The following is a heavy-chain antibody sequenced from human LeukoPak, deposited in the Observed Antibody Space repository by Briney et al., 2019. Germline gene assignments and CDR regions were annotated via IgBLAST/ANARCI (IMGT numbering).Heavy chain of an antibody. CDR3: AKDPHYSDTGAFDI. V-gene: IGHV3-23*01. J-gene: IGHJ3*02. D-gene: IGHD3-22*01. CDR1: GFTFSNYA. CDR2: ISATGGST. Sequence: GGSLRLSCAASGFTFSNYAMSWVRQAPGKGLEWASSISATGGSTYYAESVKGRFTISRDNSKNTLYLQMDSLRAADTAVYYCAKDPHYSDTGAFDIWGQGTLVTVSS.